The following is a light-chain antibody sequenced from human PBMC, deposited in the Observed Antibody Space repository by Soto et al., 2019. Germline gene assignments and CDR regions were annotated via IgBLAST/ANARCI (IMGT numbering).Light chain of an antibody. CDR1: SSDVGGYNY. CDR3: SSYTSSSTYV. V-gene: IGLV2-14*01. J-gene: IGLJ1*01. CDR2: EVS. Sequence: QSALSQPASVSGSPGQSITIFCTVTSSDVGGYNYVSWYQQHPGKAPKLMIYEVSNRPSGVSNRFSGSKSGNTASLTISGLQAEDEADYYCSSYTSSSTYVFGTGTKVTVL.